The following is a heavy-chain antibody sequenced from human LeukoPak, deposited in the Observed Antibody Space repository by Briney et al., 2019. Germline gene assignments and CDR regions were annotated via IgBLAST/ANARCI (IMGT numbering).Heavy chain of an antibody. V-gene: IGHV3-9*01. CDR2: ISWNSGSI. CDR1: GFTFDDYA. J-gene: IGHJ4*02. CDR3: AKGGCSTTSCYRRDFDY. D-gene: IGHD2-2*01. Sequence: GGSLRLSCAASGFTFDDYAMHWVRQAPGKGLEWVSGISWNSGSIGYADSVKGRFTISRDNAKNSLYLQMNSLRAEDTAVYYCAKGGCSTTSCYRRDFDYWGQGTLVTVSS.